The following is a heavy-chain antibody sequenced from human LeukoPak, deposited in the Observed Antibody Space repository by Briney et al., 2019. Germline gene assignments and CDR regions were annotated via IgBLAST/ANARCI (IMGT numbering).Heavy chain of an antibody. CDR3: ARGLGWKVTPMGLFYMDV. V-gene: IGHV4-34*01. D-gene: IGHD1-1*01. CDR2: INYGGDT. J-gene: IGHJ6*03. Sequence: SETLSLTCGVDGGSFSGYDWTWVRQPPGKGVEWIGQINYGGDTNYNPPLKSRVTISVDASKNKLSLQVTSVTAADTAVYYCARGLGWKVTPMGLFYMDVWGEGATVTVSS. CDR1: GGSFSGYD.